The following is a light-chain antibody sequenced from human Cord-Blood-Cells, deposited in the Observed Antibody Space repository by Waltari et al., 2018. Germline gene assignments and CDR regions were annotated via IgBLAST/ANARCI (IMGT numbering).Light chain of an antibody. CDR3: CSYAGSYTYV. V-gene: IGLV2-11*01. Sequence: QSALTQPRSVSGSPGQSVTISCTATSSDVGGYNYVPWYQQHPGKAPKLMIYEVSKRPSGVPDRFSGSKSGNTASLTISGLQAEDEADYYCCSYAGSYTYVFGTGTKVTVL. CDR2: EVS. J-gene: IGLJ1*01. CDR1: SSDVGGYNY.